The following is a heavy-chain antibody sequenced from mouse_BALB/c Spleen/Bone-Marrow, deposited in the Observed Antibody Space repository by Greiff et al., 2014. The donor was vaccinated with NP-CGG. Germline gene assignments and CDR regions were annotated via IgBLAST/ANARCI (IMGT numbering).Heavy chain of an antibody. CDR3: ARGATALDY. J-gene: IGHJ2*01. CDR1: GYTFTSSW. CDR2: IHPNSGNT. Sequence: VQLQESGSVLVRPGASVKLSCKASGYTFTSSWMHWAKQRPGQGLEWIGEIHPNSGNTNYNEKFKGKATLTVDTSSSTAYVDLSSLTSEDSAVYCCARGATALDYWGQGTTLTVSS. V-gene: IGHV1S130*01. D-gene: IGHD1-2*01.